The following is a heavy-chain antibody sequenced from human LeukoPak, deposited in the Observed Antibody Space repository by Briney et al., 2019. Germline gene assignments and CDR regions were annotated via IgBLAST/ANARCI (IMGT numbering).Heavy chain of an antibody. CDR2: INHSGST. Sequence: PSETLSLTCAVYGGSFSGYYWSWIRQPPGKGLEWIGEINHSGSTNYNPSLKSRVTISVDTSKNQFSLKLSSVTAADTAVYYCARGLVVPIVQTSYNFDYWGQGTLVTVSS. CDR3: ARGLVVPIVQTSYNFDY. D-gene: IGHD2-2*01. V-gene: IGHV4-34*01. CDR1: GGSFSGYY. J-gene: IGHJ4*02.